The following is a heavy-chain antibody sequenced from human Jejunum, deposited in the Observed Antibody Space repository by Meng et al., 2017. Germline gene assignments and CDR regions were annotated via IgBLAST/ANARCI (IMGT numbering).Heavy chain of an antibody. CDR1: GFIFSNYW. J-gene: IGHJ4*02. CDR2: INGDGSTT. Sequence: GESLKISCTASGFIFSNYWMHWVRQVPGKGLVWVSRINGDGSTTGYADSVKGRFTISRDNAKNTLSLQMNSLRAEDTAVYYCVRALNDDGGGTFWGQGMLVTVSS. D-gene: IGHD4-23*01. CDR3: VRALNDDGGGTF. V-gene: IGHV3-74*01.